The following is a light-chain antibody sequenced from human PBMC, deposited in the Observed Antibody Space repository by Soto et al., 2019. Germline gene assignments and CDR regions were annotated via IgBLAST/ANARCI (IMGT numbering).Light chain of an antibody. Sequence: DIVMTQSPLSLPVTPGEPASISCRSSQSLLHSDGSNYLDWYLKKPGQSPQLLIYLGSNRASGVPDRFSGSGSGTDFTLKSSRVEAEDVGVYYCMQALQTPRTFGQGTKVEIK. CDR3: MQALQTPRT. CDR1: QSLLHSDGSNY. V-gene: IGKV2-28*01. J-gene: IGKJ1*01. CDR2: LGS.